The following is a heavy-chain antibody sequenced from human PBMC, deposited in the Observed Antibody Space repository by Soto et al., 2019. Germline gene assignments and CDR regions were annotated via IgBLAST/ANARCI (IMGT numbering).Heavy chain of an antibody. Sequence: SETLRLTCTVSGGSISNHDCSWIRQPPGKGLEWIGYIYYSGSTNYNPSLKSRVTISVDTSKNQFSLKLSSVTAADTAVYYCARAYGGYADYWGQGALVTVSS. CDR1: GGSISNHD. CDR3: ARAYGGYADY. CDR2: IYYSGST. D-gene: IGHD5-12*01. V-gene: IGHV4-59*11. J-gene: IGHJ4*02.